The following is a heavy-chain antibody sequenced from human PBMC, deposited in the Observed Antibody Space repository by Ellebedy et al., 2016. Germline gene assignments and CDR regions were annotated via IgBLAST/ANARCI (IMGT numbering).Heavy chain of an antibody. J-gene: IGHJ6*02. V-gene: IGHV1-24*01. CDR1: GYTLTELS. Sequence: ASVKVSXKVSGYTLTELSMHWVRQAPGKGLEWMGGFDPEDGETIYAQKFQGRVTMTEDTSTDTAYMELSSLRSEDTAVYYCATVSAARYGMDVWGQGTTVTVSS. CDR3: ATVSAARYGMDV. D-gene: IGHD3-16*02. CDR2: FDPEDGET.